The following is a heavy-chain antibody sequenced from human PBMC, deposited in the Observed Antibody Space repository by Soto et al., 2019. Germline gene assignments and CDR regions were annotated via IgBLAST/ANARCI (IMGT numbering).Heavy chain of an antibody. D-gene: IGHD6-13*01. CDR3: ARDPSIADFYGMDV. V-gene: IGHV4-31*03. Sequence: SETLSLTCSVSGGSISSGGNYWNWIRQHPGKGLEWIGYIYYSGSTYYNPSLKSRVTISVDTSKNQFSLKLSSVTAADTVVYYCARDPSIADFYGMDVWGQGTTVTVSS. J-gene: IGHJ6*02. CDR2: IYYSGST. CDR1: GGSISSGGNY.